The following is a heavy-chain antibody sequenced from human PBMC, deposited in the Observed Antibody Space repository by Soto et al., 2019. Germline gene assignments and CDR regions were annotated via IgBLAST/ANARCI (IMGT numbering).Heavy chain of an antibody. CDR2: ISSSSSYI. D-gene: IGHD6-19*01. J-gene: IGHJ4*02. CDR3: ARAHSSGWAPHFDY. Sequence: PGGSLRLSCAASGFTFSSYSMNWVRQAPGKGLEWVSSISSSSSYIYYADSVKGRFTISRDNAKNSLYLQMNSLRAEDTAVYYCARAHSSGWAPHFDYWGQGTLVTVSS. CDR1: GFTFSSYS. V-gene: IGHV3-21*01.